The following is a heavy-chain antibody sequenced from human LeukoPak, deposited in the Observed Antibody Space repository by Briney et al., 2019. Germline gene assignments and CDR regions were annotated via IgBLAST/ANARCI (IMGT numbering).Heavy chain of an antibody. V-gene: IGHV1-18*01. CDR1: GYTFGSYG. J-gene: IGHJ4*02. CDR3: ARSGTAEGLVFDY. D-gene: IGHD7-27*01. CDR2: INGYNGNT. Sequence: ASVKVSCKASGYTFGSYGIIWVRQAPGQGLEWMGWINGYNGNTKYAQKVQGRVAMTTDTSTSTAYMELGSLRSDDTAVYFCARSGTAEGLVFDYWGQGTLVTVSS.